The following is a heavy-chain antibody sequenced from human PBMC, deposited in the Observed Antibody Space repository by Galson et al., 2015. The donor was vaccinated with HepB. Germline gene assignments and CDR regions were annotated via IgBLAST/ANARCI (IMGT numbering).Heavy chain of an antibody. V-gene: IGHV3-23*01. CDR1: GFTFSSYA. Sequence: SLRLSCAASGFTFSSYAMSWVRQAPGKGLEWVSAISGSGGSTYYADSVKGRFTISRDNSKNTLYLQMNSLRAEDTAVYYCAKGRRITMIVVVKEPYWYFDLWGRGTLVTVSS. CDR2: ISGSGGST. CDR3: AKGRRITMIVVVKEPYWYFDL. J-gene: IGHJ2*01. D-gene: IGHD3-22*01.